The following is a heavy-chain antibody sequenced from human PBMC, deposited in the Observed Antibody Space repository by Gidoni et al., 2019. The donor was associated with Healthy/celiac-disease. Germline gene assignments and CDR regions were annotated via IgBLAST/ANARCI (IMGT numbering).Heavy chain of an antibody. J-gene: IGHJ6*02. CDR2: ISPIIGIA. CDR1: GGTFSSYT. V-gene: IGHV1-69*02. D-gene: IGHD6-13*01. Sequence: QVQLVQSGAEVQKPGSSVKVSCKASGGTFSSYTISWVRQAPGQGLEWMGRISPIIGIANYAQKCQGRVTITADKSTSKAYMELSSLRSEDTAVYYCARTGYSSSWAEGMDVWGQGTTVTVSS. CDR3: ARTGYSSSWAEGMDV.